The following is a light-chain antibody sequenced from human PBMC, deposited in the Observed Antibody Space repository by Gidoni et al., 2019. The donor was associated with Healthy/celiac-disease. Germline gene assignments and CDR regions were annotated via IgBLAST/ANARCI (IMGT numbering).Light chain of an antibody. CDR1: QSTSSY. V-gene: IGKV1-39*01. Sequence: DIQMTQSPSSLSASVGDRVTITCRASQSTSSYLNWYQQKPGKAPKLLIYAASSLQSGVPSRFSGSGSGTEFTLTISSLQPEDFATYYCQQSYSTPSWTFXQXTKVEIK. CDR3: QQSYSTPSWT. J-gene: IGKJ1*01. CDR2: AAS.